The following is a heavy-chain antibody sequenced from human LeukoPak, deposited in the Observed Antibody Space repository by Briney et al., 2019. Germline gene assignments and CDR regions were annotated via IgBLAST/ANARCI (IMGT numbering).Heavy chain of an antibody. CDR3: ASFRVVLAGIGSGGDYYYNMDV. CDR2: ISSSGSTI. D-gene: IGHD2-2*02. V-gene: IGHV3-48*03. J-gene: IGHJ6*02. CDR1: GFTFSSYE. Sequence: GGSLRLSCAASGFTFSSYEMNWVRQAPGKGLEWVSYISSSGSTIYYADSVKGRFTISRDNAKNSLYLQMNSLRAEDTAAYYCASFRVVLAGIGSGGDYYYNMDVWGQGTTVTVSS.